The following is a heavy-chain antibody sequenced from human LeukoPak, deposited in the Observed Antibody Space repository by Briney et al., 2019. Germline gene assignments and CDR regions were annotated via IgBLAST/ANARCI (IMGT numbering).Heavy chain of an antibody. CDR3: ARDYYDSSGYYYVNY. CDR1: GYSISSGYY. CDR2: IYYSGST. Sequence: SETLSLTCTVSGYSISSGYYWGWIRQPPGKGLEWIGSIYYSGSTYYNPSLKSRVTISVDTSKNQFSLKLSSVTAADTAVYYCARDYYDSSGYYYVNYWGQGTLVTVSS. J-gene: IGHJ4*02. D-gene: IGHD3-22*01. V-gene: IGHV4-38-2*02.